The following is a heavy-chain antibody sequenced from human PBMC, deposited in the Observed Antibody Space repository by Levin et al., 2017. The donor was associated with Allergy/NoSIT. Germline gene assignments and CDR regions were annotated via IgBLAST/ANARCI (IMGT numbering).Heavy chain of an antibody. CDR1: GGSISSSNW. CDR3: ARAGDIVVVPAYYFDY. CDR2: IYHSGST. J-gene: IGHJ4*02. D-gene: IGHD2-2*01. Sequence: SETLSLTCAVSGGSISSSNWWSWVRQPPGKGLEWLGEIYHSGSTNYNPSLKSRVTISVDKSKNQFSLKLSSVTAADTAVYYCARAGDIVVVPAYYFDYWGQGTLVTVSS. V-gene: IGHV4-4*02.